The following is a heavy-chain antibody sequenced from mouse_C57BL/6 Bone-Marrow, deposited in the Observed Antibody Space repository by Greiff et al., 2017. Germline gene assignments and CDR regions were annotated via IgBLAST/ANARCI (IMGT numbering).Heavy chain of an antibody. CDR1: GFAFTDYY. D-gene: IGHD2-12*01. CDR3: ERWTSYYSHFDY. CDR2: IRNKANGYTT. Sequence: EVQGVESGGGLVQPGGSLSLSCAASGFAFTDYYMSWVRQPPGKALEWMGFIRNKANGYTTEYSASVKGRFTISRDNSQSILYLQMNALRAEDSATYYCERWTSYYSHFDYWGQGTTLTVSS. V-gene: IGHV7-3*01. J-gene: IGHJ2*01.